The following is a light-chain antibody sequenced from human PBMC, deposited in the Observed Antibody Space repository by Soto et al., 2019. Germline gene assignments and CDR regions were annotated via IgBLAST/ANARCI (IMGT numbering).Light chain of an antibody. CDR2: DAS. CDR1: QSISSW. CDR3: QQSNSYPWT. J-gene: IGKJ1*01. V-gene: IGKV1-5*01. Sequence: IRLTQSPSSLSASVGDRVTITCRASQSISSWLAWYQQKPGKAPKLLIYDASSLESGVPSRFSGSGSGTEFTLTITSLQPDDFAPYYCQQSNSYPWTFGQGTKVDIK.